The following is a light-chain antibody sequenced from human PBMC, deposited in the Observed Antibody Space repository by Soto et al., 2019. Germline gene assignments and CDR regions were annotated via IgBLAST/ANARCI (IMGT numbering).Light chain of an antibody. CDR2: DAS. V-gene: IGKV3-15*01. CDR3: QQYNNWLWT. J-gene: IGKJ1*01. CDR1: QSVSRN. Sequence: EIVMTQSPATLSVSPGERATLSCRASQSVSRNVAWYQQKPGQAPRLLIHDASTRATGISVRFSGSGSRTEFTITISSLQSEDFAVYYCQQYNNWLWTFGQGTKVEIK.